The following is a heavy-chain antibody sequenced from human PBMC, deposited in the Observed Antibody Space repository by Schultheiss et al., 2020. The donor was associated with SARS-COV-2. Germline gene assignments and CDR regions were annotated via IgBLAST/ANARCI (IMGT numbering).Heavy chain of an antibody. J-gene: IGHJ6*02. V-gene: IGHV3-33*01. CDR1: GFTFSSYG. CDR3: ARGMGLITMIRYGMDV. Sequence: GGSLRLSCAASGFTFSSYGMHWVRQAPGKGLEWVAVIWYDGSNKYYADSVKGRFTISRDNSKNTLYLQMNSLRAEDTAVYYCARGMGLITMIRYGMDVWGQGTTVTVSS. D-gene: IGHD3-22*01. CDR2: IWYDGSNK.